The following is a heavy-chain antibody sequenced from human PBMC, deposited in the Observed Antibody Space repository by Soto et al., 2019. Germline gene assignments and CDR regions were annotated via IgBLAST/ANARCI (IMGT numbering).Heavy chain of an antibody. J-gene: IGHJ6*02. CDR1: GGTFSSYA. Sequence: SVKVSCKASGGTFSSYAISWVRQAPGQGLEWMGGIIPIFGTANYAQKFQGRVTITADKSTSTAYMELSSLRSEDTAVYYCAREKRYSGHERLSYYYGMDVWGQGTTVTVS. V-gene: IGHV1-69*06. CDR2: IIPIFGTA. CDR3: AREKRYSGHERLSYYYGMDV. D-gene: IGHD5-12*01.